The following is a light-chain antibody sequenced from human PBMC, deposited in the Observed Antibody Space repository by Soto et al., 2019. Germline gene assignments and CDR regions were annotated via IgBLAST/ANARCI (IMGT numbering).Light chain of an antibody. Sequence: SVLTQPPSASGTPGQRVTISCSGSSSNIGSNYVYWYQQLPGTAPKVLIYRNNQRPSGVPDRFAGSKSGTSASLAISGLRSDDEADYYCAAWDGSLSGPVFGGETKLTVL. CDR2: RNN. J-gene: IGLJ2*01. V-gene: IGLV1-47*01. CDR3: AAWDGSLSGPV. CDR1: SSNIGSNY.